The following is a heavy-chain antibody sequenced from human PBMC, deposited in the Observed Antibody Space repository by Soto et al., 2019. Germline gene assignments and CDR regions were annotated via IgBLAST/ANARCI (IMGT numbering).Heavy chain of an antibody. V-gene: IGHV4-4*02. Sequence: TSETLSLTCAVSSGSISSSNWWSWVRQPPGKGLEWIGEIYHSGSTNYNPSLKSRVTISVDKSKNQFSLKLSSVTAADTAVYYCARGAATAIDYYYYYMDVWGKGTTVTVSS. CDR1: SGSISSSNW. D-gene: IGHD2-2*02. J-gene: IGHJ6*03. CDR3: ARGAATAIDYYYYYMDV. CDR2: IYHSGST.